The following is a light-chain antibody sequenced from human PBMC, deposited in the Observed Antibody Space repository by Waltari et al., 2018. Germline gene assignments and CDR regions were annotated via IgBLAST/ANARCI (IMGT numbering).Light chain of an antibody. Sequence: PGEKATLSCRASKSVSTSLTWYQQKPGQAPRLLIYDASTRATGIPVRFSGRWSGTYFTLTISSLEPEDFAVYYCQQRSTWPRLTFGGGTKVEIK. V-gene: IGKV3-11*01. J-gene: IGKJ4*01. CDR1: KSVSTS. CDR2: DAS. CDR3: QQRSTWPRLT.